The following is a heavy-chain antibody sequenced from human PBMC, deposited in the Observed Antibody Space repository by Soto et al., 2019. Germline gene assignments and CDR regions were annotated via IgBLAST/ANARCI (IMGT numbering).Heavy chain of an antibody. V-gene: IGHV3-30-3*02. CDR3: PKQFNGWSYYFDH. J-gene: IGHJ4*02. D-gene: IGHD6-19*01. CDR2: ISYEGSTT. CDR1: GFTFSTNA. Sequence: QVQLVESGGGVVQPGRSLRLFCAASGFTFSTNAMHWIREAPGKGLEWVAVISYEGSTTYYADSVKGRFTISRDNSKNTLYLQMNSLRAEDTAVYYCPKQFNGWSYYFDHWVQGTLVTVSS.